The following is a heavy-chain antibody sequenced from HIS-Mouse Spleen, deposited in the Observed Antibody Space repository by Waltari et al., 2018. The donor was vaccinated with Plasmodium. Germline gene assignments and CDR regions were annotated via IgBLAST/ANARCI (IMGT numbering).Heavy chain of an antibody. CDR2: IKQDGSEK. D-gene: IGHD6-13*01. Sequence: EVQLVESGGGLVQPGGSLRLPCAASGFTCSGYWMSWVRQAPGKGLEWVANIKQDGSEKYYVDSVKGRFTISRDNAKNSLYLQMNSLRAEDTAVYYCASSWYWYFDLWGRGTLVTVSS. J-gene: IGHJ2*01. V-gene: IGHV3-7*01. CDR3: ASSWYWYFDL. CDR1: GFTCSGYW.